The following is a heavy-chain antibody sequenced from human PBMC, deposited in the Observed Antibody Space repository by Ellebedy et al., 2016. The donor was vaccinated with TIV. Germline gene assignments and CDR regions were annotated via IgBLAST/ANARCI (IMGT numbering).Heavy chain of an antibody. V-gene: IGHV4-31*03. CDR2: IYYSGST. Sequence: SETLSLXCTVSGGSISSGGYYWSWIRQHPGKGLEWIGYIYYSGSTYYNPSLKSRVTISVDTSKNQFSLKLSSVTAADTAVYYCASLIQPDAFDIWGQGTMVTVSS. D-gene: IGHD5-18*01. CDR3: ASLIQPDAFDI. CDR1: GGSISSGGYY. J-gene: IGHJ3*02.